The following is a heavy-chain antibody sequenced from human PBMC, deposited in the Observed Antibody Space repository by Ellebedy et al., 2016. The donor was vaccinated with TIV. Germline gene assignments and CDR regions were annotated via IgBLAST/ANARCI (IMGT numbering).Heavy chain of an antibody. CDR2: ISSSSSYT. CDR1: GFTFSDYY. D-gene: IGHD6-13*01. J-gene: IGHJ4*02. CDR3: VVSSWYSGFDY. V-gene: IGHV3-11*06. Sequence: GESLKISCAASGFTFSDYYMSWLRQAPGKGLEWVSYISSSSSYTNYADSVKGRFTISRDNAKNSLYLQMNSLRAEDTAVYYCVVSSWYSGFDYWGQGTLVTVSS.